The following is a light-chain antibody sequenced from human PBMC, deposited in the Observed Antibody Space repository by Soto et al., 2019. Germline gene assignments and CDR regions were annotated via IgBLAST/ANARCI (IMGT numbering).Light chain of an antibody. CDR2: WAS. J-gene: IGKJ1*01. CDR3: QQYYSTPWT. Sequence: DIVMTQSPDSLAVSLGERATINCKSSQSVLYSSNNKNYLARYQQKPGQPPKLLIYWASTRESGVPDRFSGGGSGTDFTLTISSLQAEDVAVYFCQQYYSTPWTFGQGTKVEIK. CDR1: QSVLYSSNNKNY. V-gene: IGKV4-1*01.